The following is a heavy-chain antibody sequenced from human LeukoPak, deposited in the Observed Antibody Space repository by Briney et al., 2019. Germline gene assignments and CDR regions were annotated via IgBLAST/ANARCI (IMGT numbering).Heavy chain of an antibody. J-gene: IGHJ4*02. V-gene: IGHV3-30*09. CDR3: ARGHYDFWSGYYVY. Sequence: GGSLRLSWAASGFTFSSYAMHWVRQAPGKGLEWVAVISYDGSYKYYADSVKGRFAISRDNSKNTLYLQMNSLRAEDTAVYYCARGHYDFWSGYYVYWGQGTLVTVSS. D-gene: IGHD3-3*01. CDR1: GFTFSSYA. CDR2: ISYDGSYK.